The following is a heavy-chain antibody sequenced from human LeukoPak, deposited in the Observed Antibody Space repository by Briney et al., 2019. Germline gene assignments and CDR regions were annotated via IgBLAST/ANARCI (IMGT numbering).Heavy chain of an antibody. J-gene: IGHJ4*02. CDR1: GGSISSYY. CDR2: IYYSGST. V-gene: IGHV4-59*12. CDR3: ARDGGGGGATDFDY. Sequence: KPSETLSLTCTVSGGSISSYYWSWIRQPPGKGLEWIGFIYYSGSTNYNPSLKSRVTMSVDTSKNQFSLKLSSVTAADTAVYYCARDGGGGGATDFDYWGQGTLVTVSS. D-gene: IGHD1-26*01.